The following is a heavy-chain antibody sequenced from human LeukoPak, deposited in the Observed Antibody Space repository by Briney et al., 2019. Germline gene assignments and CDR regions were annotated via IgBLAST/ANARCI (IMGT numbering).Heavy chain of an antibody. CDR1: GGSLSGHS. CDR2: ISHTGGI. CDR3: ARHVHVSMIVVILSDFFDY. D-gene: IGHD3-22*01. V-gene: IGHV4-34*01. J-gene: IGHJ4*02. Sequence: SSETLSLTCAVYGGSLSGHSWSWIRQAPGKGLEWIGEISHTGGINYNPSLKSRVTISADTSKNQFSLRLTSVTAADTAVYYCARHVHVSMIVVILSDFFDYWGRGTLVTVSS.